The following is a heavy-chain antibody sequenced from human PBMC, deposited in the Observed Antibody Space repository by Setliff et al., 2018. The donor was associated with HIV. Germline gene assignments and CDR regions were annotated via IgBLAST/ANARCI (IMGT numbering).Heavy chain of an antibody. CDR1: GYSISSGCY. CDR3: ARQGLVLVPASIDWRLPPSPIDY. Sequence: ETLSLTCAVSGYSISSGCYWGWIRQPPGKGLEWIGSMYHTGSTYYSPSLNSRFTISVYTSKNQFSLKLRSVTAADTAVYYCARQGLVLVPASIDWRLPPSPIDYWGQGALVTVSA. J-gene: IGHJ4*02. V-gene: IGHV4-38-2*01. CDR2: MYHTGST. D-gene: IGHD2-2*01.